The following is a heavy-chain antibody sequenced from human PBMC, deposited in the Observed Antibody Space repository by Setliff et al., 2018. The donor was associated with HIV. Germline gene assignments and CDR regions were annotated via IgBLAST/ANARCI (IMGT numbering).Heavy chain of an antibody. V-gene: IGHV4-4*07. D-gene: IGHD6-13*01. J-gene: IGHJ5*02. CDR1: GGSISSHY. Sequence: SETLSLTCTVSGGSISSHYWSWIRQPAGKGLEWIGRIYASGSTNYNPSLKSPVSISVDTSRNQFSLKLTSVTAADTAVYYCARTSILYSSSWYVSKNWFDPWGQGTLVTVSS. CDR3: ARTSILYSSSWYVSKNWFDP. CDR2: IYASGST.